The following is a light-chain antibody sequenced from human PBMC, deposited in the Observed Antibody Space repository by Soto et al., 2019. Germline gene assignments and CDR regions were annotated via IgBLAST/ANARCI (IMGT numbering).Light chain of an antibody. CDR2: GAS. CDR1: QSFSSNY. Sequence: EIVLTQSPGTLSLSPGERATLSCRASQSFSSNYLAWYQQKPGQAPRLLIYGASTRATGIPDRSIGSKSGTDFTLTISRLEPEDFAVYYCQQYSSEWTFGQGTKVDIK. CDR3: QQYSSEWT. V-gene: IGKV3-20*01. J-gene: IGKJ1*01.